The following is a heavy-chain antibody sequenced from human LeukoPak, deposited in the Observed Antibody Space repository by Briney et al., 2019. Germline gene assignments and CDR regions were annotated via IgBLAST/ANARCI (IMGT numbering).Heavy chain of an antibody. D-gene: IGHD3-16*01. V-gene: IGHV3-48*01. J-gene: IGHJ4*02. CDR3: ARAYDYVWGSYGY. Sequence: PGGSLRLSCAASGFTFSSYSMNWVRQAPGKGLEWVSYISSSSSTIYYADSVKGRFTISRDNAKNSLYLQMNSLRAEDTAVYYCARAYDYVWGSYGYWGQGTLVTVSS. CDR1: GFTFSSYS. CDR2: ISSSSSTI.